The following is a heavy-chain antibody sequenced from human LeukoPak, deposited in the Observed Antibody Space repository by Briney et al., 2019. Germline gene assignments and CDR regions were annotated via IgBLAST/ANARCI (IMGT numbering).Heavy chain of an antibody. CDR2: INPNSGGT. CDR1: GYTFTGYY. Sequence: ASVKVSCEASGYTFTGYYMHLVRQAPGQGLEWMGRINPNSGGTNYAQKFQGRVTMTRDTSISTAYMELSRLRSDDTAVYYCAILHVGSFDIWGQGTMVTVSS. V-gene: IGHV1-2*06. CDR3: AILHVGSFDI. J-gene: IGHJ3*02. D-gene: IGHD1-26*01.